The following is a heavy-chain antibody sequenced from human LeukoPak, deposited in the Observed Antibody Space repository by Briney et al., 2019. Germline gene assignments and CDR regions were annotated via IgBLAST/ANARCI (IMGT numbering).Heavy chain of an antibody. Sequence: GRSLRLSCAASGFTFSSYGMHWVRQAPGKGLEWVAVIWYDGSNKYYADSVKGRFTISRDNSKNTLYLQMSSLRAEDTAVYYCARGYYGDYLGAFDIWGQGTMVTVSS. CDR1: GFTFSSYG. J-gene: IGHJ3*02. CDR3: ARGYYGDYLGAFDI. V-gene: IGHV3-33*01. CDR2: IWYDGSNK. D-gene: IGHD4-17*01.